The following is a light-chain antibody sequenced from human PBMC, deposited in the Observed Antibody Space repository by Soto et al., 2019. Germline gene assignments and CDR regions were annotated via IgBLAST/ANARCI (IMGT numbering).Light chain of an antibody. CDR1: QSLLHSNGYIY. V-gene: IGKV2-28*01. J-gene: IGKJ2*01. CDR2: LGS. CDR3: MQALLPPYP. Sequence: DLVMTPSPLSLPVTPGEPASISCRSSQSLLHSNGYIYLDWYLQKPGQSPQLLIFLGSNRAAGVTDRFSGSGSGTEFTLNISRVEAEEYGGYYGMQALLPPYPFGQGTQLGIK.